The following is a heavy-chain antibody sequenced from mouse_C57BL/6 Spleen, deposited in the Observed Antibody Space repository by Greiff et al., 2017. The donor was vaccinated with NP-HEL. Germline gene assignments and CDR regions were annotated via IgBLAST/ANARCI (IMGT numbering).Heavy chain of an antibody. V-gene: IGHV1-62-2*01. CDR2: FYPGSGSI. J-gene: IGHJ3*01. CDR1: GYTFTEYT. CDR3: ARHEEEYYYGRGFAY. Sequence: QQSCKASGYTFTEYTIHWVKQRSGQGLEWIGWFYPGSGSIKYNEKFKDKATLTADKSSSTVYMELSRLTSEDSAVYFCARHEEEYYYGRGFAYWGQGTLVTVSA. D-gene: IGHD1-1*01.